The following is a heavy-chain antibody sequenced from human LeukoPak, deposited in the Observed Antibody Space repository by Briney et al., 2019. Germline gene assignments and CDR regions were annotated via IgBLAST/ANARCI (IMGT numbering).Heavy chain of an antibody. Sequence: EASVKVSCKASGYTFTSYDINWVRQATGQGLEWMGWMNPNSGNTGYAQKFQGRVTMTRNTSISTAYMELSSLRSEDTAVYYCAREFCSGGSCIYYYYGMDVWGQGTTVTVSS. CDR3: AREFCSGGSCIYYYYGMDV. D-gene: IGHD2-15*01. V-gene: IGHV1-8*01. J-gene: IGHJ6*02. CDR1: GYTFTSYD. CDR2: MNPNSGNT.